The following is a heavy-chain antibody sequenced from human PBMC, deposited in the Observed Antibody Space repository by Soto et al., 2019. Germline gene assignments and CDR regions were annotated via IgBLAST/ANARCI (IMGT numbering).Heavy chain of an antibody. CDR2: IAYDDSSK. D-gene: IGHD3-16*01. J-gene: IGHJ5*02. Sequence: QGQLVESGGGVVQPGRSLRVSCAASGFTFSRHGMHWVRQAPGKGLEWVSFIAYDDSSKEYADSVKGRFTVSRDNSKNTLYLQMNSLRAEDTALYFCARELRANLDDFADYVWFDPWGQGIPVTVSS. V-gene: IGHV3-30*03. CDR3: ARELRANLDDFADYVWFDP. CDR1: GFTFSRHG.